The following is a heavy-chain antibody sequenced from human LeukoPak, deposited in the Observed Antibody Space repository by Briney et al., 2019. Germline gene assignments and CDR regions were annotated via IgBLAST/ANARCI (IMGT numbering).Heavy chain of an antibody. Sequence: SETLSLTCTVSGGSIGSSGYYWGWIRQPPGEGLEWIGSIYYSGSTYFNPSLKSRVTISVDTSKNQFSLKLSSVTAADTAVYYCARHPTKSYPYYFDYWGQGTLVTVSS. CDR1: GGSIGSSGYY. J-gene: IGHJ4*02. V-gene: IGHV4-39*01. CDR2: IYYSGST. CDR3: ARHPTKSYPYYFDY. D-gene: IGHD3-16*01.